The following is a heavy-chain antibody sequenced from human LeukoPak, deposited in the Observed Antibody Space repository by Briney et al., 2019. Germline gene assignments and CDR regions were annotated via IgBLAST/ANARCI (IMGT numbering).Heavy chain of an antibody. CDR2: INPSGGST. V-gene: IGHV1-46*01. J-gene: IGHJ4*02. D-gene: IGHD3-10*01. CDR3: ARVKYYYGSESPFDY. CDR1: GYTFTTYY. Sequence: GASLKVSRKASGYTFTTYYMEWVRQAPGQGLEWMGIINPSGGSTTYAQNFQGRVTMTRDTSTSTVYMELSSLRSEDTAVYYCARVKYYYGSESPFDYWGQGTLVTVSS.